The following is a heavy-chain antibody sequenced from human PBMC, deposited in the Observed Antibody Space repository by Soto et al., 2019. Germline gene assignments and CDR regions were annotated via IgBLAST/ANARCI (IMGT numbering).Heavy chain of an antibody. V-gene: IGHV3-33*01. CDR2: IWYDGSNK. CDR3: ARDLYDYIWGSSSAFDI. CDR1: GFTFSSYG. Sequence: GGSLRLSCAASGFTFSSYGMHWVRQAPGKGLEWVAVIWYDGSNKYYADSVKGRFTISRDNSKNTLYLQMNSLRAEDTAVYYCARDLYDYIWGSSSAFDIWGQGTMVTVSS. J-gene: IGHJ3*02. D-gene: IGHD3-16*01.